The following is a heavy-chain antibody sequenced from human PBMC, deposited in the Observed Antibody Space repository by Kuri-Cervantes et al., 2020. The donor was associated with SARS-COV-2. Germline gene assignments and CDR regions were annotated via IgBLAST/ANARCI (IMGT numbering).Heavy chain of an antibody. V-gene: IGHV3-30*02. J-gene: IGHJ4*02. CDR3: AKDFWSGYYYFDY. CDR2: IRYDGSNK. Sequence: GESLKISCAASGFTFSSYGMHWGRQAPGKGLEWVAFIRYDGSNKYYADSVKGRFTISRDNSKNTLYLQMNSLRAEDTAVYCCAKDFWSGYYYFDYWGQGTLVTVSS. D-gene: IGHD3-3*01. CDR1: GFTFSSYG.